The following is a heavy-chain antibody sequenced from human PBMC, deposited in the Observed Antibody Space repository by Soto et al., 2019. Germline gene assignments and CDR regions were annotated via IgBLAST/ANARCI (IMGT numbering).Heavy chain of an antibody. D-gene: IGHD3-16*01. V-gene: IGHV4-31*03. CDR1: GGSISSGGYY. CDR2: IYYSGST. J-gene: IGHJ4*02. Sequence: SETLSLTCTVSGGSISSGGYYWSWIRQHPGKGLEWIGYIYYSGSTYYNPSLKSRVTISVDRSKNQFSLKLSSVTAADTAVYYCATYSRDEGGRGYWGPGTLVTVSS. CDR3: ATYSRDEGGRGY.